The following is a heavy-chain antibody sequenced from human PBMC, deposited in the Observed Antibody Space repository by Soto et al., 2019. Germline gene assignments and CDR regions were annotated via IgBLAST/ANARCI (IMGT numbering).Heavy chain of an antibody. D-gene: IGHD3-3*01. CDR1: GYTFTGYY. V-gene: IGHV1-2*04. CDR2: INPNSGGT. CDR3: ARDHDFWRAYYYFDY. Sequence: ASVKVSCKASGYTFTGYYMHGVRQAPGQGLEWMRWINPNSGGTNYPQKFQGWVTVTRDTSISTAYMGLSRLRSDATAVYSCARDHDFWRAYYYFDYWGQGTLVTVSS. J-gene: IGHJ4*02.